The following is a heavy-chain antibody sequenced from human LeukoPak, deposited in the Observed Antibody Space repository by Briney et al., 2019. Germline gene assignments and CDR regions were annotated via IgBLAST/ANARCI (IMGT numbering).Heavy chain of an antibody. Sequence: GGSLRLSCAVSGFTFSSYWMNWVRQAPGKGLEWVASIRQDGGEKSYVDSVKGRFTISRDNTRNSLYLQMSSLRAEDTAVYCCARDGTAPGLYFDLWGQGTLVTVSS. CDR2: IRQDGGEK. V-gene: IGHV3-7*01. J-gene: IGHJ4*01. D-gene: IGHD6-13*01. CDR3: ARDGTAPGLYFDL. CDR1: GFTFSSYW.